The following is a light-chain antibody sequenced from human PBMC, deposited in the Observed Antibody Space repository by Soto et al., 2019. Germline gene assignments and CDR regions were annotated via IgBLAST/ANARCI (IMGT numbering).Light chain of an antibody. J-gene: IGKJ1*01. CDR2: DAS. CDR3: QQYGSSPWT. CDR1: QSVSSSY. V-gene: IGKV3-20*01. Sequence: EIVLTQSPGTLSLSPGERATLSCRASQSVSSSYLAWYQQKPGQAPRLLIHDASSRATGIPDRFSGSGSGTDFTLTISRLEPEDEAVYYCQQYGSSPWTFGQGAKVDIK.